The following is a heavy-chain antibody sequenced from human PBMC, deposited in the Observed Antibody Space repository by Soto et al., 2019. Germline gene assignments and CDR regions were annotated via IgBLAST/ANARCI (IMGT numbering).Heavy chain of an antibody. CDR1: VFTFGNNY. CDR3: AKVNVVVVAATFEYEYYFDY. CDR2: ISNTGST. V-gene: IGHV3-53*01. Sequence: LXLSCVASVFTFGNNYISWVRQAPWMGLEWVSAISNTGSTYYAGSVKGRSTISRDSSTNTLYLEVNSLRADDTAVYYCAKVNVVVVAATFEYEYYFDYWGQGTLVTVSS. J-gene: IGHJ4*02. D-gene: IGHD2-15*01.